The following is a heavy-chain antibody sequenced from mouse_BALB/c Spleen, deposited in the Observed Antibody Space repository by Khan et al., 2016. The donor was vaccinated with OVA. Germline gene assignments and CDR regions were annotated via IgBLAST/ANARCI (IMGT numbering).Heavy chain of an antibody. Sequence: VQLQESGPGLVAPSQSLSITCTVSGFSLITYDISWIRQPPGKGLEWLGVIWTGGGTNYTSAFMSRLSISKDNSKSQVSLTMNSLPTDDASIYCCVRGWSNSYYFDYWGQGTTLTVSS. CDR2: IWTGGGT. CDR3: VRGWSNSYYFDY. V-gene: IGHV2-9-2*01. CDR1: GFSLITYD. J-gene: IGHJ2*01. D-gene: IGHD2-5*01.